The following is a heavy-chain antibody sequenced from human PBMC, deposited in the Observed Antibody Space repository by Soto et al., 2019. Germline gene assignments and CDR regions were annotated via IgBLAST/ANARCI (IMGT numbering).Heavy chain of an antibody. Sequence: SETLSLTCTVSGGTISSWYWSWIRQPPGKGLEWIGYIYYSGSTNCNPSLKSRVTISVDTSKNQFSLKLSSVTAADTAVYYCARRYGSAIDYWGQGALVTVS. J-gene: IGHJ4*02. CDR1: GGTISSWY. CDR2: IYYSGST. D-gene: IGHD1-26*01. V-gene: IGHV4-59*08. CDR3: ARRYGSAIDY.